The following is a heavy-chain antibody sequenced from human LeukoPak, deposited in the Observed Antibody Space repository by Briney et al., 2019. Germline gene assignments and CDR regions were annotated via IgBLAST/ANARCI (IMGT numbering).Heavy chain of an antibody. CDR2: ISVCGGST. Sequence: GGSRTLSCAASGCTFSSYAMSWVRTAPGKGLEWVSAISVCGGSTYYSDSVQGRFTISSANSKNTLYLQMNSLRAEDTAVYYCAKDKFPSRLRLGELSSPYYFDYWGQGTLVTVSS. CDR3: AKDKFPSRLRLGELSSPYYFDY. J-gene: IGHJ4*02. V-gene: IGHV3-23*01. CDR1: GCTFSSYA. D-gene: IGHD3-16*02.